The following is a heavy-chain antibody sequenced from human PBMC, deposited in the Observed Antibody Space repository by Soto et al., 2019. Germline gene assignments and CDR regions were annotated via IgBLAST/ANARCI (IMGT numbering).Heavy chain of an antibody. J-gene: IGHJ4*02. CDR3: AKYSTSWRGGQFDY. Sequence: EVQLLESGGGLVQPGGSLRLSCAASGFTFSSYAMSWLRQAPGKGLEWVLAVSSSGGSTYYTDSVKGRFTISRDNSKNTLYLQMNSLRAEDTAVYYCAKYSTSWRGGQFDYWGQGTLVTVSS. CDR1: GFTFSSYA. CDR2: VSSSGGST. D-gene: IGHD6-13*01. V-gene: IGHV3-23*01.